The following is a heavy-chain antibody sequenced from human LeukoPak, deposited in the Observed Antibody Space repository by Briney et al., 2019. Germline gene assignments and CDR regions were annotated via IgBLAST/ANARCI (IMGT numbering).Heavy chain of an antibody. CDR2: IHPGDSDT. J-gene: IGHJ4*02. Sequence: GESLKISCKGSGYSFTSYWIGWVRQMPGKGLEWMGIIHPGDSDTRYSPSFQGQVTISADKSISTAYLQWSSLKASDTAMYYCARSPPYRYNWNDDYFDYWGQGTLVTVSS. D-gene: IGHD1-20*01. CDR1: GYSFTSYW. V-gene: IGHV5-51*01. CDR3: ARSPPYRYNWNDDYFDY.